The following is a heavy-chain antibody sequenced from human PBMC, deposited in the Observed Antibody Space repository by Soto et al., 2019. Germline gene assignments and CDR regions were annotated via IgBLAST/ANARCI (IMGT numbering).Heavy chain of an antibody. CDR2: ISYDGSNK. V-gene: IGHV3-30-3*01. CDR3: ARDGGERFLEWLLYRLWTGFAY. D-gene: IGHD3-3*01. J-gene: IGHJ4*02. CDR1: GFTFSSYA. Sequence: QVQMVESGGGVVQPGRSLRLSCAASGFTFSSYAMHWVRQAPGKGLEWVAVISYDGSNKYYADSVKGRFTISRDNSKNTLDLQMNSLRAEDTAVYYCARDGGERFLEWLLYRLWTGFAYWGQGTLVTVSS.